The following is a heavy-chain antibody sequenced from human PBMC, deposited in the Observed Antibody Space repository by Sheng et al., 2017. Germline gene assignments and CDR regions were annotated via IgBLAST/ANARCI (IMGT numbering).Heavy chain of an antibody. D-gene: IGHD3-10*01. V-gene: IGHV1-18*01. CDR2: ISAYNGNT. CDR1: GYTFTSYG. Sequence: QVQLVQSGAEVKKPGASVKVSCKASGYTFTSYGISWVRQAPGQGLEWMGWISAYNGNTNYAQKLQGRVTMTTDTSTSTAYMELRSLRSDDTAVYYCARDQDYYGSGSYSGAFDIWGQGTMVTVSS. J-gene: IGHJ3*02. CDR3: ARDQDYYGSGSYSGAFDI.